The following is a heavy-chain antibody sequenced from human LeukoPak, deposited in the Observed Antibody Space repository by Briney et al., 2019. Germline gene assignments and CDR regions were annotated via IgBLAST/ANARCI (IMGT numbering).Heavy chain of an antibody. CDR2: MNPNSGNT. Sequence: ASVKVSCKASGYTFTSYDINWVRQATGQGLEWMGWMNPNSGNTGYAQEFQGRVTMTRNTSISTAYMELSSLRSEDRAVYYCARGSTAAAAMDVWGKGTTVTIST. V-gene: IGHV1-8*01. J-gene: IGHJ6*04. CDR1: GYTFTSYD. D-gene: IGHD6-13*01. CDR3: ARGSTAAAAMDV.